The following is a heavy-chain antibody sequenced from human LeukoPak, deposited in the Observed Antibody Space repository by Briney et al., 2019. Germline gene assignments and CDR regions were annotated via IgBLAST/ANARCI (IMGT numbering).Heavy chain of an antibody. D-gene: IGHD4-17*01. CDR3: ARGDPTVTTKQNLDY. J-gene: IGHJ4*02. CDR1: GFSFSNYD. Sequence: PGGSLRLSCAASGFSFSNYDMHWVRQAPGKGLEWVAVIWYDGSNKYYADSVKGRFTISRDNSKNTLYLQMNSLRVGDTAVYYCARGDPTVTTKQNLDYWGQGTLVTVSS. CDR2: IWYDGSNK. V-gene: IGHV3-33*01.